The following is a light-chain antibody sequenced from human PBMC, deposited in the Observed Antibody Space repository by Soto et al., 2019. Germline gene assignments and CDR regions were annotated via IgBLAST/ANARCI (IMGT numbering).Light chain of an antibody. Sequence: SVLAQPPSASRTPGQWVTIPCSGSSSNLGNNYVYWYQHVPGTAPKLLIYSNNQRPSGVPDRFSASKSGSSASLAISGLRSEDEAGYYCALWDDSLNMVFGRGPNVTVL. V-gene: IGLV1-47*02. J-gene: IGLJ2*01. CDR2: SNN. CDR1: SSNLGNNY. CDR3: ALWDDSLNMV.